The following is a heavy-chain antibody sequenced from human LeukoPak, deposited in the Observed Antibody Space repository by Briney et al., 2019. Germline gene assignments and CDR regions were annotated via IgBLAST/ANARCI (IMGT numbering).Heavy chain of an antibody. CDR1: GFTFSSYA. D-gene: IGHD3-9*01. J-gene: IGHJ4*02. CDR3: ARDWGDILKSFDY. V-gene: IGHV3-30*01. Sequence: GGSLRLSCAASGFTFSSYAMHWVRQAPGKGLEWVAVISYDGSNKYYADSVKGRFTISRDNSKNTLHLQMNGLRAEDTAVYYCARDWGDILKSFDYWGQGTLVTVSS. CDR2: ISYDGSNK.